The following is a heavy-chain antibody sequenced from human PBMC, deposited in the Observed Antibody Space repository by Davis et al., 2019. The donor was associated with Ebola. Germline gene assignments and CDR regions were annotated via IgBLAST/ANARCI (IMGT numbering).Heavy chain of an antibody. CDR3: ARAVNYYSHHNMEV. CDR1: EFTISDYY. V-gene: IGHV3-72*01. CDR2: TRNRANSYTT. D-gene: IGHD6-19*01. J-gene: IGHJ6*03. Sequence: PGGSLRLSCAASEFTISDYYMDWVRQAPGKGLEWVGRTRNRANSYTTEYAASVKGRFAVSRDDSNNSLYLQMNSLKIDDTAVYYCARAVNYYSHHNMEVWGKGTTVTVSS.